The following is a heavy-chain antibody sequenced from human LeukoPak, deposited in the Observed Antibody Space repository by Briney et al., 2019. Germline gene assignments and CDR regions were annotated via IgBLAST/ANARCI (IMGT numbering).Heavy chain of an antibody. Sequence: SETLSLTCTVSGGSISSYYWSWIRQPPGKGLEWIGYIYYSGSTNYNPSLKSRVTISVDTSKNQFSLKLSSVTAADTAVYYCARDLSGYYDSSGPGGFDPWGQGTLLTVSS. CDR3: ARDLSGYYDSSGPGGFDP. J-gene: IGHJ5*02. V-gene: IGHV4-59*01. CDR1: GGSISSYY. D-gene: IGHD3-22*01. CDR2: IYYSGST.